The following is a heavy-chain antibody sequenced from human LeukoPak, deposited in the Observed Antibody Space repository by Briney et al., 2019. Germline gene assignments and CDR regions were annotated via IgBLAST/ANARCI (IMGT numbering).Heavy chain of an antibody. CDR3: VLGSSWQGLYFQH. J-gene: IGHJ1*01. V-gene: IGHV3-43D*03. CDR2: ITWNDDST. D-gene: IGHD6-13*01. Sequence: GGSLRLSCAASGFTFDDYAMHWVRQAPGKGLEWVSLITWNDDSTHYADSVKGRFTISRDNSRNSLYLQMNSLRAEDTALYYCVLGSSWQGLYFQHWGQGTLVTVSS. CDR1: GFTFDDYA.